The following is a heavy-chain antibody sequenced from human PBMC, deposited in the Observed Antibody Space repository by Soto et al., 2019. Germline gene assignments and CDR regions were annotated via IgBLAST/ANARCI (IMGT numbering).Heavy chain of an antibody. D-gene: IGHD1-1*01. CDR3: ARGRWMQRKADYYLDY. CDR1: GYTFSGYA. CDR2: IDANNGKT. V-gene: IGHV1-3*01. J-gene: IGHJ4*02. Sequence: ASVKVSCKASGYTFSGYAMHWVRQAPGQRPEWMGWIDANNGKTKYSEKFQGRVTITRDTSATTAYMELSRLSSEDTAVYYCARGRWMQRKADYYLDYSGQGTLFTVSS.